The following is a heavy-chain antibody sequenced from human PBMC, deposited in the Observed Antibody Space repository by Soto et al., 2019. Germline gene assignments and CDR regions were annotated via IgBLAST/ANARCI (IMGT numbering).Heavy chain of an antibody. CDR3: AVDCGGGTCYTGY. V-gene: IGHV1-18*01. J-gene: IGHJ4*02. D-gene: IGHD2-15*01. CDR1: GYSFSNYA. CDR2: ISAKNGNT. Sequence: QVQLVQSGAEVKKPGASVKVSCRTSGYSFSNYAISWVRQAPGQGLEWVGWISAKNGNTNYAQKFQGRVTMTTDTSTTTADMELRSLRSDDTAVYYCAVDCGGGTCYTGYWGQGTLVSVGS.